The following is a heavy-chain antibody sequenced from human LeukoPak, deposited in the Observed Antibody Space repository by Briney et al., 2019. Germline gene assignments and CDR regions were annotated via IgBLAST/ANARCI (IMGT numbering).Heavy chain of an antibody. V-gene: IGHV1-46*01. CDR3: AIPRDGTTSYYWYFDL. J-gene: IGHJ2*01. D-gene: IGHD4-17*01. CDR1: GYTFTDYY. CDR2: INPSGGST. Sequence: ASVTVSCKASGYTFTDYYIHWVRQAPGQGLEWMGIINPSGGSTRSAQKFQGRVTMTRDMSTSTVYMELSSLTSEDTAVYYCAIPRDGTTSYYWYFDLWGRGTLVTVSS.